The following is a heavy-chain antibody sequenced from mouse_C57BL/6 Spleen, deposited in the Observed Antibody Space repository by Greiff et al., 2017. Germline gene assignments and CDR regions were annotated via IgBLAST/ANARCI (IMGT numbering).Heavy chain of an antibody. CDR1: GYTFTSYW. CDR3: ARDYYGSSVAWFAY. D-gene: IGHD1-1*01. CDR2: IHPNSGST. J-gene: IGHJ3*01. Sequence: VQLQQPGAELVKPGASVKLSCKASGYTFTSYWMHWVKQRPGQGLEWIGMIHPNSGSTNYNEKFKSKATLTVDKSSSTAYMQLSSLTSKDSAVYYCARDYYGSSVAWFAYWGQGTLVTVSA. V-gene: IGHV1-64*01.